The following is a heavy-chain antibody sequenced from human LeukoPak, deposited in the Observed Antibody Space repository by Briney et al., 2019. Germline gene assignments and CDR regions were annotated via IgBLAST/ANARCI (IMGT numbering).Heavy chain of an antibody. J-gene: IGHJ4*02. D-gene: IGHD6-13*01. CDR2: ISGSGAGT. V-gene: IGHV3-23*01. CDR1: GFTFSDYA. CDR3: ARNGRNIAATGYYFHY. Sequence: PGGSLRLSCTVSGFTFSDYAISWVRQAPGKGLAWVSSISGSGAGTYYADSVKGRFTISRDNSKNTLYVQMNNLRVEDTAVYYCARNGRNIAATGYYFHYWGQGTLVTVSS.